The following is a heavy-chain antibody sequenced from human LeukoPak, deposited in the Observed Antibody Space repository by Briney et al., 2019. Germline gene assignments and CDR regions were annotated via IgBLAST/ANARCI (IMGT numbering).Heavy chain of an antibody. Sequence: PSETLSLTCTVSGGSISSSSYYWGWIRQPPGKGLEWIGSIYYSGSTYYNPSLKSRVTISVDTSKNQFSLKLSSVTAADTAVYYCARSQFSGGWHDYWGQGTLVTVSS. D-gene: IGHD6-19*01. J-gene: IGHJ4*02. V-gene: IGHV4-39*01. CDR1: GGSISSSSYY. CDR3: ARSQFSGGWHDY. CDR2: IYYSGST.